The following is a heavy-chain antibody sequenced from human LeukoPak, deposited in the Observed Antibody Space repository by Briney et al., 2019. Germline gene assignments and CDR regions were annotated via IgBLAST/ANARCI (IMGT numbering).Heavy chain of an antibody. V-gene: IGHV1-24*01. CDR1: GYTLTELS. CDR3: ATRIQLTRDY. CDR2: FDPEDGET. Sequence: ASVKVSCKVSGYTLTELSMHWVRQAPGKGLEWMGCFDPEDGETIYAQKFQGRVTMTEDTSPDTAYMELSSLRSEDTAVYYCATRIQLTRDYWGQGTLVTVSS. J-gene: IGHJ4*02. D-gene: IGHD5-18*01.